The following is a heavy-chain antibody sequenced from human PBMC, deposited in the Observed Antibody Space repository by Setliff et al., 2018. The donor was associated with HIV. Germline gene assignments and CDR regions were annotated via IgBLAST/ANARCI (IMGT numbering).Heavy chain of an antibody. V-gene: IGHV1-18*01. J-gene: IGHJ4*02. CDR2: IHPYTGDT. CDR3: ARVLSATPPTY. D-gene: IGHD5-12*01. Sequence: ASVKVSCKAFGYAFSSYGINWLRQAPGQGLEWMGWIHPYTGDTDQGQKVQGRLTMTTDTSTNTAYMELTSLRSDDTAVYFCARVLSATPPTYWGQGTLVTVSS. CDR1: GYAFSSYG.